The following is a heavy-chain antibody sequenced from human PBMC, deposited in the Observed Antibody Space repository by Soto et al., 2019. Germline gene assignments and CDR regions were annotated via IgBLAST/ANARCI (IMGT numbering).Heavy chain of an antibody. CDR2: INHSGST. J-gene: IGHJ4*02. V-gene: IGHV4-34*01. Sequence: SESLSLACAVNGGSFSSYYWSWIRQPPGKGLEWIGEINHSGSTHYNPSLQSRVTISVDTSKNQFSLNLRSLTAADTAVYYCARGLGYCSSTNCYSSRHLRFDYWGQGTLVTVSS. CDR1: GGSFSSYY. CDR3: ARGLGYCSSTNCYSSRHLRFDY. D-gene: IGHD2-2*01.